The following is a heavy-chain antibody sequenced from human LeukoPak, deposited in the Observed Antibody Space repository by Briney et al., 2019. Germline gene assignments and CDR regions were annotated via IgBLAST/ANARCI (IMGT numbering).Heavy chain of an antibody. CDR1: GFTFSSYA. J-gene: IGHJ4*02. CDR2: ISGSGGST. V-gene: IGHV3-23*01. Sequence: GGSLRLSCAASGFTFSSYAMSWVRQAPGKGLEWVSAISGSGGSTYYADSVKGRFTISRDNSKNTLYLQMNSLRAEDTAVYYCAKALVSQLVLYYFDYWGQGTLVTVSS. D-gene: IGHD6-6*01. CDR3: AKALVSQLVLYYFDY.